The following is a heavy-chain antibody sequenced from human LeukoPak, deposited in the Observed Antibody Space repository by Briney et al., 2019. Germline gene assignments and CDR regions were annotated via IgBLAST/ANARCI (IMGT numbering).Heavy chain of an antibody. V-gene: IGHV3-43*02. CDR3: AKDYSSGWYLNY. Sequence: GGSLRLSCAASGFTFDDYAMHWVRQAPGKGLEWVSLISGDGGSTYYADSVKGRFTISRDNSKNSLYLQMNSLRAEDTAVYYCAKDYSSGWYLNYWGQGTLVTVSS. J-gene: IGHJ4*02. CDR1: GFTFDDYA. CDR2: ISGDGGST. D-gene: IGHD6-19*01.